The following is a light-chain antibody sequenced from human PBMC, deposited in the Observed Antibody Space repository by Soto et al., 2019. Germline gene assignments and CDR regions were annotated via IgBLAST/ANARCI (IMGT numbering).Light chain of an antibody. CDR2: GAS. CDR3: LQNHNYPRT. Sequence: AIKMTQSPSSLSASVGDRVTITCRASQDISDDVGWYQQTPGKAPKLLISGASRLQSGVPSRFSGSGSGAAFTLTIPSLRPEDSATYYCLQNHNYPRTFGQGTKVEI. CDR1: QDISDD. J-gene: IGKJ1*01. V-gene: IGKV1-6*01.